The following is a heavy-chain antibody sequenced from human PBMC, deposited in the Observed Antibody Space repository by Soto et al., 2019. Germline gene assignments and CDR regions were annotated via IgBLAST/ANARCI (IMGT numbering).Heavy chain of an antibody. J-gene: IGHJ6*02. V-gene: IGHV4-34*01. D-gene: IGHD6-19*01. Sequence: SETLSLTCAVYGGSFSCYYWSWIRQPPGKGLEWIGEINHSGSTNYNPSLKSRVTISVDTSKNQFSLKLSSVTAADTAVYYCARLPRIXVAARGEYYYYYYGMDVWGQGTTVTVSS. CDR2: INHSGST. CDR3: ARLPRIXVAARGEYYYYYYGMDV. CDR1: GGSFSCYY.